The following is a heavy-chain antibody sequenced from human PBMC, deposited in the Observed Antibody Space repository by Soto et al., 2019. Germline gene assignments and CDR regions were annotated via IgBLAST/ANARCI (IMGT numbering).Heavy chain of an antibody. CDR2: INAGNGNT. CDR1: GYTFTSYA. V-gene: IGHV1-3*01. Sequence: ASVKVSCKASGYTFTSYAMHWVRQAPGQRLEWMGWINAGNGNTKYSQKFQGRVTITRDTSASTAYMELSSLRSEDAAVYYCARGNFRSGSYFLWGQGTLVTVSS. CDR3: ARGNFRSGSYFL. D-gene: IGHD1-26*01. J-gene: IGHJ4*02.